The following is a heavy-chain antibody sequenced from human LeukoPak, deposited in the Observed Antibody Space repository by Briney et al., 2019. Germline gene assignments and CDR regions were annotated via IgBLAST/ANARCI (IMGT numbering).Heavy chain of an antibody. CDR3: AKDLRSTVPTPRGAFDI. J-gene: IGHJ3*02. V-gene: IGHV3-30*18. D-gene: IGHD4-23*01. CDR2: ISHDGNSK. Sequence: GGSLRLSCAASGFTLSTCGMHWVRQAPGKGLEWVAMISHDGNSKQYADFAKGRFTISRDNSKNTLYLEMNSLRTEDTAVYHCAKDLRSTVPTPRGAFDIWGQGTMVTVSS. CDR1: GFTLSTCG.